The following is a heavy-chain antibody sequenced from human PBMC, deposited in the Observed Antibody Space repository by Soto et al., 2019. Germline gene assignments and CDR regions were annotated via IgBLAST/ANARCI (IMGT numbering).Heavy chain of an antibody. V-gene: IGHV3-30*18. CDR1: GFTFSSYG. Sequence: VQLVESGGGVVQPGRSLRLSCAASGFTFSSYGMHWVRQAPGKGLEWVAVISYDGSNKYYADSVKGRFTISRDNSKNTLYLQMNSLRAEDTAVYYCAKSPRYNWNFDYWGQGTLVTVSS. CDR3: AKSPRYNWNFDY. D-gene: IGHD1-20*01. CDR2: ISYDGSNK. J-gene: IGHJ4*02.